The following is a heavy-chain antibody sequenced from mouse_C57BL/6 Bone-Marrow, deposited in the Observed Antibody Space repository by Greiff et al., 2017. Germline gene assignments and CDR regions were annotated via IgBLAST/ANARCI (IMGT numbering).Heavy chain of an antibody. CDR1: GYTFTSYW. V-gene: IGHV1-69*01. J-gene: IGHJ1*03. CDR3: ARRGDYYGSSYWYFDV. CDR2: IDPSDSYT. Sequence: QVQLQQPGAELVMPGASVKLSCKASGYTFTSYWMHWVKQRPGQGLEWIGEIDPSDSYTTYNQKFKGKSTLTVDKSSSTAYMQLSSLTSEDSAVYYCARRGDYYGSSYWYFDVWGTGTTVTVSS. D-gene: IGHD1-1*01.